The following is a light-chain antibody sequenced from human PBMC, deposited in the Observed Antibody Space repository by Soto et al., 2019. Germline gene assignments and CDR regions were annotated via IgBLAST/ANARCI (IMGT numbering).Light chain of an antibody. Sequence: QSALTQPASVSGSPGQSITISCAGTSSDIGAYNFVSWYQQHPGKVPKLIIYEVSHRPSGVSDRFSGSKSGNMASLTLSGLQPDDESDYYCSSYTSRSTPVFGGGTKVTVL. CDR2: EVS. CDR3: SSYTSRSTPV. CDR1: SSDIGAYNF. V-gene: IGLV2-14*01. J-gene: IGLJ2*01.